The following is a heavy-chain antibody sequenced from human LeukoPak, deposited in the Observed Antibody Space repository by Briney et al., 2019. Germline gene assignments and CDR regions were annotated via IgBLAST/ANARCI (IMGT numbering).Heavy chain of an antibody. CDR3: ARGGSPRDAYDI. Sequence: SVKVSCKASGYTFTSYGISWVRQAPGQGLEWMGGIIPIFGTANYAQKFQGRVTITTDESTSTAYMELSSLRSEDTAVYYCARGGSPRDAYDIWGQGTMVTVSS. J-gene: IGHJ3*02. CDR2: IIPIFGTA. CDR1: GYTFTSYG. D-gene: IGHD1-26*01. V-gene: IGHV1-69*05.